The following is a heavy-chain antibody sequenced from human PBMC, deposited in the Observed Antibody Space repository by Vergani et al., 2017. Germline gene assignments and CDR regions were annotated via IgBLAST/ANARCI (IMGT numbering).Heavy chain of an antibody. Sequence: QVQLQESGPGLVKPSETLSLTCTVSGGSISSYYWSWIRQPPGKGLEWIGYIYYSGKTNYNPSLKSRVTISVDTSKTQFSLKLSSVTAADTAVYYCARATHYYESSGPTYYFDYWGQGTLVTVSS. CDR3: ARATHYYESSGPTYYFDY. D-gene: IGHD3-22*01. CDR2: IYYSGKT. V-gene: IGHV4-59*01. CDR1: GGSISSYY. J-gene: IGHJ4*02.